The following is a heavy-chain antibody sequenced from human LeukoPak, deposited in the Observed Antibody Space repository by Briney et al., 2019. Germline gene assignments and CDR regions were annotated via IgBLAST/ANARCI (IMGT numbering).Heavy chain of an antibody. D-gene: IGHD2-2*01. CDR3: ARSVPAAMYAFDI. CDR1: GGSISSGSYY. Sequence: SETLSLTCTVSGGSISSGSYYWSWIRQPAGKGLEWIGRIYTSGSTNYNPSLKSRVTISVDTSKNQFSLKLSSVTAADTAVYYCARSVPAAMYAFDIWGQGTMVTVSS. J-gene: IGHJ3*02. CDR2: IYTSGST. V-gene: IGHV4-61*02.